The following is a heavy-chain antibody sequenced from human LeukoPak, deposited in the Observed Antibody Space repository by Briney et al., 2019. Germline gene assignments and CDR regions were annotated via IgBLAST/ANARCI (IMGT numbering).Heavy chain of an antibody. V-gene: IGHV3-23*01. CDR2: INSSGGRT. J-gene: IGHJ6*04. Sequence: GGSLRLSCTTSGFTSSSSAMSWVRQAPGKGLEWVSDINSSGGRTYYADSVKGRFTISRDNAKNSLYLQMNSLRAEDTAVYYCAELGITMIGGVWGKGTTVTISS. CDR1: GFTSSSSA. D-gene: IGHD3-10*02. CDR3: AELGITMIGGV.